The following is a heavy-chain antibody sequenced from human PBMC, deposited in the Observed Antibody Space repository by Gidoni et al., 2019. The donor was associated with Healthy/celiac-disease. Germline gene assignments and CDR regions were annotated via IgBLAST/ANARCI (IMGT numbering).Heavy chain of an antibody. J-gene: IGHJ6*02. CDR2: IIPIVGTA. CDR3: ARGNDFWSGYQNYYYGMDV. D-gene: IGHD3-3*01. V-gene: IGHV1-69*01. Sequence: QVQLVQSGAEVKKPGSSVKVSCKASGDTFTSYAISWVRQAPGQGLEWMGGIIPIVGTANYAQKFQGRVTITADESTSTAYMELSSLRSEDTAVYYCARGNDFWSGYQNYYYGMDVWGQGTTVTVSS. CDR1: GDTFTSYA.